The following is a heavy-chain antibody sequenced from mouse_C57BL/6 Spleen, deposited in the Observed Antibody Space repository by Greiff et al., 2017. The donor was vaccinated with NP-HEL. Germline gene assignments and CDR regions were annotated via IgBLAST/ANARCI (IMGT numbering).Heavy chain of an antibody. D-gene: IGHD2-4*01. CDR2: IYPRSGNT. Sequence: QVQLQQSGAELARPGASVKLSCKASGYTFTSYGISWVKQRTGQGLEWIGEIYPRSGNTYYNEKFKGKATLTAEKSSSTAYMELRSLTSEDSAVYFCAIGDYDVYYYAMYYWGQGTPLTVSS. J-gene: IGHJ4*01. CDR3: AIGDYDVYYYAMYY. CDR1: GYTFTSYG. V-gene: IGHV1-81*01.